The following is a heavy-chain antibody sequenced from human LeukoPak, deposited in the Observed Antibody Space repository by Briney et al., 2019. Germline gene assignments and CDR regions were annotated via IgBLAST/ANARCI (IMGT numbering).Heavy chain of an antibody. Sequence: ASVKVSCNASGYTFTSYYMHWVRQAPGQGLEWMGIINPSGGSTSYAQKFQGRVTMTRDMSTSTVYMELSSLRSEDTAVYYCAREGTEMATNDYWGQGTLVTVSS. CDR1: GYTFTSYY. D-gene: IGHD5-24*01. CDR2: INPSGGST. J-gene: IGHJ4*02. CDR3: AREGTEMATNDY. V-gene: IGHV1-46*01.